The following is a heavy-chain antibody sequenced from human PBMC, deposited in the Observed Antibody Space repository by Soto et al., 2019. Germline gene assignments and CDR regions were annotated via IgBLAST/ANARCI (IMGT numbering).Heavy chain of an antibody. CDR3: ARDRSSGWGAGYAG. J-gene: IGHJ4*02. CDR2: ISAYNGDT. CDR1: GYTFTNFG. Sequence: QVQLVQSGAEVKKPGASVKVSCKASGYTFTNFGISWVRQAPGQGLDWMGWISAYNGDTNYAQKLQGRVTMTTDTSTSTAYMELRSLRSDDTAVYYCARDRSSGWGAGYAGWGQGTLVTVSS. D-gene: IGHD6-19*01. V-gene: IGHV1-18*01.